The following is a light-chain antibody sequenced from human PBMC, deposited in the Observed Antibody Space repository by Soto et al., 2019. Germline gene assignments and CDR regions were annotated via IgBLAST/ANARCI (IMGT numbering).Light chain of an antibody. J-gene: IGKJ2*02. V-gene: IGKV3-11*01. CDR1: QSVSSY. CDR2: DAS. CDR3: QQRSNWPRT. Sequence: EIVLTQSPATLSLSPGERATLSCRASQSVSSYLAWYQQKPGQAPMLLIYDASNRATGIPARFSGGGSGTDFTLTISSLEPEDFAVYYCQQRSNWPRTFGQGTKLEIK.